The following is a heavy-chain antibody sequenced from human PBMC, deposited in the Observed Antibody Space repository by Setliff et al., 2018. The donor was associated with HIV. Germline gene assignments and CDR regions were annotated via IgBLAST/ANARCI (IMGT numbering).Heavy chain of an antibody. D-gene: IGHD6-13*01. CDR1: GFTVSSNY. CDR3: AKDYKDSSSWYDAFDI. J-gene: IGHJ3*02. V-gene: IGHV3-23*01. Sequence: PGGSLRLSCAASGFTVSSNYMSWVRQAPGKGLAWVSAISGSGGSTYYADSVKGRFTLSRDNSKNTVHLEMNSLTADDTATYYCAKDYKDSSSWYDAFDIWGQGTMVTVSS. CDR2: ISGSGGST.